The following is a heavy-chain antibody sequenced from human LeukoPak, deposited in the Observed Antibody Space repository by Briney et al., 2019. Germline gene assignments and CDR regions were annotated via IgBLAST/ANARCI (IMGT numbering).Heavy chain of an antibody. CDR3: ARGYCTSSSCYNDY. CDR2: MSFDVNNK. CDR1: GFIFSNYG. D-gene: IGHD2-2*02. V-gene: IGHV3-30*04. J-gene: IGHJ4*02. Sequence: SLRLSCAASGFIFSNYGMHWVRQAPGKGLEWVATMSFDVNNKYYADSVRGRFTISRDNSMNTLYLQMNSLRAEDTAVYSCARGYCTSSSCYNDYWGQGTLVTVSS.